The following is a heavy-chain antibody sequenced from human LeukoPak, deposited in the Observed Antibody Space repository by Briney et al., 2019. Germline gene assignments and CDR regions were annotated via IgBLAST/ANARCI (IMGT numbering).Heavy chain of an antibody. CDR1: GFTFSSYS. CDR2: ISSSSSTI. CDR3: ARLRYYDFWSGYGNWFDP. V-gene: IGHV3-48*01. D-gene: IGHD3-3*01. J-gene: IGHJ5*02. Sequence: TGGSLRLSCAASGFTFSSYSMNWVRQAPGKGLEWVSYISSSSSTIYYADSVKGRFTISRDDAKNSLYLQMNSLRAEDTAVYYCARLRYYDFWSGYGNWFDPWGQGTLVTVSS.